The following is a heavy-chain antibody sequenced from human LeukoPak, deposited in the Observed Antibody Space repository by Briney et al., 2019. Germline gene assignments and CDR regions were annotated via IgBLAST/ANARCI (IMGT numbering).Heavy chain of an antibody. D-gene: IGHD6-19*01. V-gene: IGHV1-2*02. J-gene: IGHJ4*02. CDR2: INPKNGDT. CDR1: GYTFIGYY. Sequence: ASVTVSCKASGYTFIGYYIHWLRQAPGQGLEWMGWINPKNGDTIYVQNLQGRVTMTRDTSISTVYKELSSLRSDDAAVYYCARGPASGGYDYWGQGTLVTVSS. CDR3: ARGPASGGYDY.